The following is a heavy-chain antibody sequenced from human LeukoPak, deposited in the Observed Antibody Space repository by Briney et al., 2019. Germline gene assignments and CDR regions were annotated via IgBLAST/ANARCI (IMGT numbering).Heavy chain of an antibody. D-gene: IGHD3-22*01. CDR1: GFTFSSYA. CDR2: ISGSGGST. J-gene: IGHJ4*02. Sequence: GGSLRLSCAASGFTFSSYAMSWVRQAPGKGLEWVSAISGSGGSTYYADSVKGRFTISRDNSKNTLYLQMNSLRAEDTAVYYCAKLGYSKSITMIVVEEPDQDYWGQGTLVTVSS. CDR3: AKLGYSKSITMIVVEEPDQDY. V-gene: IGHV3-23*01.